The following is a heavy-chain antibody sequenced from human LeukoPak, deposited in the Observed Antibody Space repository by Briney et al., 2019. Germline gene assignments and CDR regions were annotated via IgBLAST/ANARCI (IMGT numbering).Heavy chain of an antibody. V-gene: IGHV3-7*03. Sequence: GGSLRLSCGASGFIFKRYWMSWVRQAPGKGPEWVANIKENGSEEYYVDSVKGRFTISRDNAKNSLYLQMNSLRAEDTAVYYCARVIVTVPGQSDYFDYWGQGTLVTFSS. CDR2: IKENGSEE. D-gene: IGHD2/OR15-2a*01. CDR1: GFIFKRYW. J-gene: IGHJ4*02. CDR3: ARVIVTVPGQSDYFDY.